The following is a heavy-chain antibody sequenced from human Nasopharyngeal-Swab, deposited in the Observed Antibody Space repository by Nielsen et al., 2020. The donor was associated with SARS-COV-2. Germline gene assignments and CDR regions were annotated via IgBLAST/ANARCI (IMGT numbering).Heavy chain of an antibody. CDR2: IIPIFGTA. J-gene: IGHJ4*02. V-gene: IGHV1-69*13. Sequence: SVKVSCKASGGTFSSYAISWVRQAPGQGLEWMGGIIPIFGTANYAQKFQGRVTITADESTSTAYMELSSLRSEDTAMYYCASSSGGSSWSLPFDYWGQGTLVTVSS. D-gene: IGHD6-13*01. CDR1: GGTFSSYA. CDR3: ASSSGGSSWSLPFDY.